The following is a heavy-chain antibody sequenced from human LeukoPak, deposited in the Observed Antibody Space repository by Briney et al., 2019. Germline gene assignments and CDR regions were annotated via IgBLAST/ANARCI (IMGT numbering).Heavy chain of an antibody. D-gene: IGHD6-13*01. V-gene: IGHV1-2*06. J-gene: IGHJ4*02. CDR3: AAIAAAGDNFDY. CDR2: INPNSGGT. CDR1: GHTFTGYY. Sequence: ASVKVSCKASGHTFTGYYMHWVRQAPGQGLEWMGRINPNSGGTNYAQKFQGRVTMTRDTSISTAYMELSRLRSDDTAVYYCAAIAAAGDNFDYWGQGTLVTVSS.